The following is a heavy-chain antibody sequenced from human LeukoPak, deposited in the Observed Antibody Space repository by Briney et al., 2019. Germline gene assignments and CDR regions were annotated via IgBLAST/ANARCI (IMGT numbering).Heavy chain of an antibody. CDR3: ARDRSSFSYAFDI. CDR2: ISTYNDDR. Sequence: GASVKVSCKASGYTFTTYAIHWVRQAPGQRLEWMGWISTYNDDRKYSPKFQGTVTITTDTSASTAYLELSSLSSEDTAVYYCARDRSSFSYAFDIWGQGTMVTVSS. J-gene: IGHJ3*02. V-gene: IGHV1-3*04. D-gene: IGHD6-6*01. CDR1: GYTFTTYA.